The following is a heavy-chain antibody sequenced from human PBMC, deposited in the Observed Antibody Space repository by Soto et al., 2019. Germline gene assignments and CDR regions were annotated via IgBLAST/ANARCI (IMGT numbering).Heavy chain of an antibody. Sequence: SETLSLTCAVSGGSISSSNWWSWVRQPPGKGLEWIGEIYHSGSTNYNPSLKSRVTISVDKSKNQFSLKLSSVTAADTAVYYCARGIGGYQLLQRWFEPWGRGTLVIVSS. CDR1: GGSISSSNW. J-gene: IGHJ5*02. V-gene: IGHV4-4*02. D-gene: IGHD2-2*01. CDR2: IYHSGST. CDR3: ARGIGGYQLLQRWFEP.